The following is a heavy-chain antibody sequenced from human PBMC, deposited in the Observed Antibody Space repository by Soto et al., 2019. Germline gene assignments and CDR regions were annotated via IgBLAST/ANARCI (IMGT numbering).Heavy chain of an antibody. CDR3: ARRSKLNSSDS. CDR1: GVTLSRES. J-gene: IGHJ5*01. CDR2: ISSSSSYI. Sequence: PGGALRLPCGGSGVTLSRESNNWGRQAPGKGLEVFTSISSSSSYIYYADSVKGRFTISRDNAKNSLYLQMNSLRAEDTTVYYCARRSKLNSSDSWGQGTLVTVSS. V-gene: IGHV3-21*01.